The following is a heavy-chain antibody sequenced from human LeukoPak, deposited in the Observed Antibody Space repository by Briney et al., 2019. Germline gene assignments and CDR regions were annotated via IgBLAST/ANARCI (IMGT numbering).Heavy chain of an antibody. CDR3: ARAKYYYGSGSYGYFDY. CDR2: IYYSGST. J-gene: IGHJ4*02. Sequence: SETLSLTCTVSGGSISSYYWSWIRQPPGKGLEWIGYIYYSGSTNCNPSLKSRVTISVDTSKNQFSLKLSSVTAADTAVYCCARAKYYYGSGSYGYFDYWGQGTLVTVSS. V-gene: IGHV4-59*01. CDR1: GGSISSYY. D-gene: IGHD3-10*01.